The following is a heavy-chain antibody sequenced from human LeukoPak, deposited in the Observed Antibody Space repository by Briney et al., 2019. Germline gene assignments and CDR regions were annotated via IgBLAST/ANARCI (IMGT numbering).Heavy chain of an antibody. J-gene: IGHJ4*02. CDR3: ARDLGVFFDY. CDR2: ISSSSSYI. Sequence: GGSLRLSCAASGFTFNTYTMNWVRQAPGKGLEWVSSISSSSSYIYYADSVKGRFTISRDNAKNSLYLQMNSLRAEDTAVYYCARDLGVFFDYWGQGTLVTVSS. V-gene: IGHV3-21*01. CDR1: GFTFNTYT. D-gene: IGHD3-16*01.